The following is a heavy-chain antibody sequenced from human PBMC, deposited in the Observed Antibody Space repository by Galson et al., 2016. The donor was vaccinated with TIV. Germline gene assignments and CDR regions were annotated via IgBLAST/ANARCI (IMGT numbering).Heavy chain of an antibody. D-gene: IGHD3/OR15-3a*01. CDR2: TNGDGSST. J-gene: IGHJ6*02. CDR3: ARAGDWVGVYGLDV. CDR1: GFTFSNFW. Sequence: SLRLSCAASGFTFSNFWIHWVRQSPGKGPVWVSRTNGDGSSTTYADSVKGRFTISRDHAENTLYLQMNSLIVDDTAVYYCARAGDWVGVYGLDVWGQGTTVTVSS. V-gene: IGHV3-74*01.